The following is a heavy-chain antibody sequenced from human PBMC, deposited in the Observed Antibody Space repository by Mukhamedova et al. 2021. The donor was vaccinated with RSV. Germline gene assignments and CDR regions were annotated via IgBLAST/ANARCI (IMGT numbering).Heavy chain of an antibody. CDR3: AREIRGAMVRGVIQWWDY. V-gene: IGHV3-21*01. Sequence: SYSMNWVRQAPGKGLEWVSSISSSSSYIYYADSVKGRFTISRDNAKNSLYLQMNSLRAEDTAVYYCAREIRGAMVRGVIQWWDYW. D-gene: IGHD3-10*01. CDR1: SYS. CDR2: ISSSSSYI. J-gene: IGHJ4*01.